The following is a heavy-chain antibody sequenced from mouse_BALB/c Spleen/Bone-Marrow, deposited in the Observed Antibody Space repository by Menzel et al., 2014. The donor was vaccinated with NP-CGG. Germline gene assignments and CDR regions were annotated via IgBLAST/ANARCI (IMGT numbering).Heavy chain of an antibody. D-gene: IGHD2-3*01. CDR1: GYTFTGYV. J-gene: IGHJ2*01. Sequence: EVQLQQSGPELVKPGASVRMSCKASGYTFTGYVVHWVKQKPGQGLEWIGNINPYNDGIKYNEKFKGKATLTSDISSTTAYMELSGLTSEDSAVYFCAREGWLLRFDCWGQGTILTVSS. CDR2: INPYNDGI. CDR3: AREGWLLRFDC. V-gene: IGHV1-14*01.